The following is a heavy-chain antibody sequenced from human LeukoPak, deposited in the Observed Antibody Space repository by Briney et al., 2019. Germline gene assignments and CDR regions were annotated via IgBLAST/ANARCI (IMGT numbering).Heavy chain of an antibody. Sequence: ASVKVSCKASGYTFSSYGISWVRQAPGQGLEWMGWINAYNGKTNYAQKLQGRVTMTTDTSTSTAYMELRSLRSDDTAVYYCARDGMARGVINRKGPRPSWFDPWGQGTLVTVSS. D-gene: IGHD3-10*01. V-gene: IGHV1-18*04. CDR1: GYTFSSYG. CDR2: INAYNGKT. CDR3: ARDGMARGVINRKGPRPSWFDP. J-gene: IGHJ5*02.